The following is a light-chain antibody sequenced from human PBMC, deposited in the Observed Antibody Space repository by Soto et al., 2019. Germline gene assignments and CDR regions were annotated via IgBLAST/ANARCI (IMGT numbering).Light chain of an antibody. CDR2: DVY. Sequence: QSALTQPASVSGSPGQSIAISCTGVRTDVDGYDYVSWYQQHPGQAPQLIIYDVYNRPSGVPHRFSGSKSGDTASLTISGLQAEDEVDDYGTSYICTTPFYDVGTGT. J-gene: IGLJ1*01. CDR3: TSYICTTPFYD. V-gene: IGLV2-14*03. CDR1: RTDVDGYDY.